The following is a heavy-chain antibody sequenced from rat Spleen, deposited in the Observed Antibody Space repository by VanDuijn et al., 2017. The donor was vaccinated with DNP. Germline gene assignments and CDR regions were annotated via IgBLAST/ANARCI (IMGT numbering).Heavy chain of an antibody. J-gene: IGHJ3*01. CDR3: TRDRPNYGGYSDIWFAY. CDR2: ISGGGIT. Sequence: QVQLIESGPGLVQPSQTLSLTCTVSGFSLTTYGVTWVRQPPGKGLEWIAAISGGGITYYNSALKSRLSISRDTSKSQVFLKMNSLQTEDTAIYFCTRDRPNYGGYSDIWFAYWGQGTLVTVSS. D-gene: IGHD1-11*01. CDR1: GFSLTTYG. V-gene: IGHV2S12*01.